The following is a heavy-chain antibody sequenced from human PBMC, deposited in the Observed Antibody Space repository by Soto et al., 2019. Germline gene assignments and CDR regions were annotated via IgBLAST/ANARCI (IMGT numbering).Heavy chain of an antibody. V-gene: IGHV5-51*01. CDR3: VRGPPRWGFDY. J-gene: IGHJ4*02. CDR1: GYIFSTYW. Sequence: GESLKISCKASGYIFSTYWIGWVRQMPGKGLEWMGTIFPGDSDTGYAQKFQGRVTLTRDTSIRTAYMELSSLTSEDTAVYYCVRGPPRWGFDYWGQGTLVTVSS. CDR2: IFPGDSDT. D-gene: IGHD7-27*01.